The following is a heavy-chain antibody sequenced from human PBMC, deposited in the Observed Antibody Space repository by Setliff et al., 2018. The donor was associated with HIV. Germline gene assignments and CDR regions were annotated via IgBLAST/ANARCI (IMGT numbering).Heavy chain of an antibody. D-gene: IGHD5-18*01. CDR3: ARRGYSHGWEYFYYYLDV. CDR1: GFTFSSYA. J-gene: IGHJ6*03. V-gene: IGHV3-23*01. CDR2: ISGSGGST. Sequence: PGGSLRLSCAASGFTFSSYAMSWVRQTPGKGLEWVSAISGSGGSTYYAGSVKGRFTISRDNSKNTLYLQMNSLRAEDTAVYYCARRGYSHGWEYFYYYLDVWGKGTTVTVSS.